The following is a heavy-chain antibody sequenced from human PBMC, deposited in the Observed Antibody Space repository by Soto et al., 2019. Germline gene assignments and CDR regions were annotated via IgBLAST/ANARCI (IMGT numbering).Heavy chain of an antibody. CDR1: GFTFSSYA. CDR2: ISGSGGST. Sequence: GGSLRLSCAASGFTFSSYAMSWVRQAPGKGLEWVSAISGSGGSTYYADSVKGRFTISRDNSKNTLYLQMNSLRAEDTAVYYCAKETYSSSWYFYYYGMDVWGQGTTVTVSS. V-gene: IGHV3-23*01. CDR3: AKETYSSSWYFYYYGMDV. D-gene: IGHD6-13*01. J-gene: IGHJ6*02.